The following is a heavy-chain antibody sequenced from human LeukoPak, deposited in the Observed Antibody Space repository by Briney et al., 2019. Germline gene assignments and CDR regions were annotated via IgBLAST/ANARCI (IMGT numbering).Heavy chain of an antibody. CDR1: GYSFTSNW. CDR3: ARQGRGSYRRDFDY. D-gene: IGHD1-26*01. J-gene: IGHJ4*02. Sequence: GEYLKISCNCSGYSFTSNWISSVRQMPGKGLEWMGRIDPSDSHINYSPSFQGHVTISVDKSISTAYLQWSSLRASDTAMYYCARQGRGSYRRDFDYWGQGTLVTVSS. V-gene: IGHV5-10-1*01. CDR2: IDPSDSHI.